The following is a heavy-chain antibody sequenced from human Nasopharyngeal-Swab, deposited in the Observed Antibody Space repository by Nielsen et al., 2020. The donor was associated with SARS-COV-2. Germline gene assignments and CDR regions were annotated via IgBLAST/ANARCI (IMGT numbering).Heavy chain of an antibody. J-gene: IGHJ4*02. CDR2: IYHSGST. CDR1: GGSISSGAYS. D-gene: IGHD3-22*01. CDR3: AREVGVTMIPPGYFDY. Sequence: SETLSLTCAVSGGSISSGAYSWSWIRQPPGKGLEWIGFIYHSGSTYYNPSLKSRVTTSVDRSKNQFSLNLSSVTAADTAVYYCAREVGVTMIPPGYFDYWGQGTLVTVSS. V-gene: IGHV4-30-2*01.